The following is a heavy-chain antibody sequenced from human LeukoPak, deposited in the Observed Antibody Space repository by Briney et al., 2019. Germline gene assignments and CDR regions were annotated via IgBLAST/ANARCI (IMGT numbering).Heavy chain of an antibody. CDR1: GGSFSGYY. D-gene: IGHD4-17*01. J-gene: IGHJ3*02. CDR2: INHSGSI. CDR3: ARGYGDYAGVSAFDI. V-gene: IGHV4-34*01. Sequence: SETLSLTCAVYGGSFSGYYWSWIRQPPGKGLEWIGEINHSGSINYNPSLKSRVTISVDTSKNQFSLKLSSVTAADTAVYYCARGYGDYAGVSAFDIWGQGTMVAVSS.